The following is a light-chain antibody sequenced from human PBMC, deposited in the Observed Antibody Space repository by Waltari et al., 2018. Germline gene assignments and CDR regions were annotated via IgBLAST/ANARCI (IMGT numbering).Light chain of an antibody. Sequence: DIQMTQSPSTLSASVGETVTTTCRASHSIGTWLALYQQKPGKDPKFRIYAATTLENGVPSRFSGSGSGTEFTLTISSLQPDDFATYYCQRYNSYPITFGPGTKVDI. CDR2: AAT. V-gene: IGKV1-5*01. CDR3: QRYNSYPIT. CDR1: HSIGTW. J-gene: IGKJ3*01.